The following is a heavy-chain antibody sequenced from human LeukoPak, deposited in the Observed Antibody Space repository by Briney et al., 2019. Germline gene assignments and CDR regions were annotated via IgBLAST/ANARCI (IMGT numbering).Heavy chain of an antibody. V-gene: IGHV3-15*01. CDR2: IRRKTDGETT. J-gene: IGHJ4*02. CDR1: GFTFSNVW. Sequence: GGSLRLSCAASGFTFSNVWMSWVRRVPGKGLEWVGRIRRKTDGETTDHAAPVKGRFTISRDDSKNTLYLQMNSLKTEDTAVYYCVTDLVIKGYFDYWGQGALVTVSS. D-gene: IGHD2-21*01. CDR3: VTDLVIKGYFDY.